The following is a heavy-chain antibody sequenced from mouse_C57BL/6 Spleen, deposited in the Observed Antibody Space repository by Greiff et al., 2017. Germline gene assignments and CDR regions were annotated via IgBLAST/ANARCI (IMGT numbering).Heavy chain of an antibody. Sequence: VQLQQSGAELVRPGTSVKVSCKASGYAFTNYLIEWVKQRPGQGLEWIGVINPGSGGTNYNEKFKGKATLTADKSSSTAYMQLSSLTSEDSAVYCCASSVTYDYDPYYCGYWGQGTTLTVAS. D-gene: IGHD2-4*01. V-gene: IGHV1-54*01. CDR1: GYAFTNYL. CDR3: ASSVTYDYDPYYCGY. J-gene: IGHJ2*01. CDR2: INPGSGGT.